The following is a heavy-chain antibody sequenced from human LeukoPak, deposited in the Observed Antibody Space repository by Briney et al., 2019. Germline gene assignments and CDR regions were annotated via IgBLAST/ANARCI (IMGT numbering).Heavy chain of an antibody. V-gene: IGHV4-61*02. J-gene: IGHJ5*02. Sequence: SETLSLTCTVSGDSISSGDYYWSWIRQPAGKGLEWIGRISSSGSTNYNPSLKSRVTISVDTSKNQFSLKLSSVTAADTAVYYCARGGLRWLVPNWFDPWGQGTLVTVSS. D-gene: IGHD4-23*01. CDR1: GDSISSGDYY. CDR2: ISSSGST. CDR3: ARGGLRWLVPNWFDP.